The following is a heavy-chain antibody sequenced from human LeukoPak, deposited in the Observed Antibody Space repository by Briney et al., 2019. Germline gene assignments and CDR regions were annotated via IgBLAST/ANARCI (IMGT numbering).Heavy chain of an antibody. J-gene: IGHJ4*02. CDR1: GGSISSYY. CDR3: ARFPGSYYQRPEGY. Sequence: SETLSLTCTVSGGSISSYYWSWIRQPPGKGLEWIGYIYYSGSTNYNPSLKSRVTISVDTHKHQFSLKLSSVTAADTAVYYCARFPGSYYQRPEGYWGQGTLVTVSS. V-gene: IGHV4-59*01. D-gene: IGHD3-10*01. CDR2: IYYSGST.